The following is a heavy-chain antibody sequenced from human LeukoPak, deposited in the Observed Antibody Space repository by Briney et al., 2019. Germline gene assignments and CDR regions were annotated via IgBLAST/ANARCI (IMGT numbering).Heavy chain of an antibody. J-gene: IGHJ6*02. D-gene: IGHD2-2*01. V-gene: IGHV4-59*02. CDR3: ARVPAAPRLYMDV. CDR2: IYYSGST. CDR1: SGSVNSYY. Sequence: PSETLSLTCTVSSGSVNSYYWSWIRQPPGKGLEWIGYIYYSGSTNYNPSLKSRVTISVDTSKNQFSLKLSSVTAADTAVHYCARVPAAPRLYMDVWGQGTTVIVSS.